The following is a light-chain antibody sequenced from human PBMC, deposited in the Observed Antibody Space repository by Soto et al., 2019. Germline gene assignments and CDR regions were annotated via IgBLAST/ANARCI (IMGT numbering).Light chain of an antibody. CDR3: QQYYSTPYT. J-gene: IGKJ2*01. V-gene: IGKV4-1*01. CDR1: QSVLYSSNNMNY. Sequence: DIVMTQSPDSLAVSLGERATINCKSSQSVLYSSNNMNYLAWYQQKPGQPPKLLIYWASTRESGVPDRFSGSGSGTDFTLTISSLQAVDVAVYYCQQYYSTPYTFGQGTKLEIK. CDR2: WAS.